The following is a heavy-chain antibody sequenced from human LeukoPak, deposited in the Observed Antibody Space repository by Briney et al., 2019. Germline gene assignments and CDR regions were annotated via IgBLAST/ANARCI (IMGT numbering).Heavy chain of an antibody. CDR2: INWNSGSI. V-gene: IGHV3-9*01. J-gene: IGHJ6*03. CDR3: ARDATTDIGTVYMDV. D-gene: IGHD1-1*01. Sequence: GGSLRLSCAASGFDFDDYAMHWVRQAPGKGLEWVSGINWNSGSIGYADSVKGRFTISRDNAKNSLYLHMNSLRVEDTALYFCARDATTDIGTVYMDVWGKGTTVTISS. CDR1: GFDFDDYA.